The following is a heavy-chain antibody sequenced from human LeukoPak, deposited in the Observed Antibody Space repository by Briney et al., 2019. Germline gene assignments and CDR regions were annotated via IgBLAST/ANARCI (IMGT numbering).Heavy chain of an antibody. CDR3: ARGGNAATY. V-gene: IGHV3-30-3*01. D-gene: IGHD3-10*01. CDR1: GFTFSSYA. CDR2: ISYDGSNE. J-gene: IGHJ4*02. Sequence: GGSLRLSCAASGFTFSSYAMHWVRQAPGKGLEWVAVISYDGSNEYYADSVKGRFTISRDNSKNTLYLQMNSLRAEDTAVYYCARGGNAATYWGQGTLVTVSS.